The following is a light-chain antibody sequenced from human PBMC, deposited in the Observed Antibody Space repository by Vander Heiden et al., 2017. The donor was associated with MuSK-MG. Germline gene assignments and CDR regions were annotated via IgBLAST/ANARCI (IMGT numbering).Light chain of an antibody. CDR2: KAS. V-gene: IGKV1-5*03. J-gene: IGKJ1*01. CDR3: QQDYSFGWT. Sequence: DLHITQSPCTLYTSVGVRVTITCRASQSTSYWLAWYQQKPGEALRLLIYKASDLASGVPSRFSGSGSGTEFTLSISSLQPDNFATYYCQQDYSFGWTFGPGTKVEIK. CDR1: QSTSYW.